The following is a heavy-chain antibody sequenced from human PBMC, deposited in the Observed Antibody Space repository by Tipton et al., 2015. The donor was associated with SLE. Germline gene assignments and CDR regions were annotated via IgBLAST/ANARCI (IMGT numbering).Heavy chain of an antibody. CDR1: GGSISSGGYY. J-gene: IGHJ4*02. D-gene: IGHD3-10*01. CDR2: IYYSGSP. Sequence: TLSLTCTVSGGSISSGGYYWSWIRQHPGKGLEWIGYIYYSGSPYYNPSLKSRVTISVDTSKNQFPLKLSSVTAADTAVYYCARDSSYGSGSDYWGQGTLVTVSS. CDR3: ARDSSYGSGSDY. V-gene: IGHV4-31*03.